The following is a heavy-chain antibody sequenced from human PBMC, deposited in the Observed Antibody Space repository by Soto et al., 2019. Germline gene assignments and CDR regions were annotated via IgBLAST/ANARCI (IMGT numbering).Heavy chain of an antibody. CDR2: IIPVFGTA. Sequence: QVQLVQSGAEVKKPGSSVKVSCKASGGSLTNYGVSWVRQAPGQGLEWMGGIIPVFGTANYAQKFQGRVTIAADESKSTVVMDVRSLRSEDTAAYDCARGDATKLGVTIYYGMAVWGQGTTFTVSS. J-gene: IGHJ6*02. CDR1: GGSLTNYG. D-gene: IGHD3-10*01. CDR3: ARGDATKLGVTIYYGMAV. V-gene: IGHV1-69*12.